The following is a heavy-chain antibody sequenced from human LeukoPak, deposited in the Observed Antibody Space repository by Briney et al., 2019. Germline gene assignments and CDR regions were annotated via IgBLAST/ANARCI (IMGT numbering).Heavy chain of an antibody. V-gene: IGHV3-9*01. CDR3: AREGWYDFWSGYLDY. J-gene: IGHJ4*02. Sequence: GGSLRLSCAASGFTFDDYAMHWVRQAPGKGLEWVSGISWNSGSIGYADSVKGRFTISRDNAKNSLYLQMNSLRAEDTAVYYCAREGWYDFWSGYLDYWGQGTLVTVSS. D-gene: IGHD3-3*01. CDR2: ISWNSGSI. CDR1: GFTFDDYA.